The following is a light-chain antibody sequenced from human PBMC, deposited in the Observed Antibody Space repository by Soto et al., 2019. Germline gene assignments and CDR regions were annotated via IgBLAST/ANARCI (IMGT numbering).Light chain of an antibody. CDR2: GAS. J-gene: IGKJ1*01. V-gene: IGKV3-20*01. CDR1: QSVGSTY. CDR3: QQYGSSPWT. Sequence: EIVLTQSPGTLSLCTGARATLSHRASQSVGSTYLAWYQQKNGQAPRLIIYGASSRATGIPDRFSGSASETDFNLTISRLEPEDFAVYDCQQYGSSPWTFGQGTKVDI.